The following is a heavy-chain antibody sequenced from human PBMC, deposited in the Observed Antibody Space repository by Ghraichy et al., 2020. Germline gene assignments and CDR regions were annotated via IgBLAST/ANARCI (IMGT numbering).Heavy chain of an antibody. CDR2: IYYSGST. Sequence: SETLSLTCTVSGGSISSSSYYWGWIRQPPGKGLEWIGSIYYSGSTYYNPSLKSRVTISVDTSKNQFSLKLSSVTAADTAVYYCAREGGIVVVTDYWGQGTLVTVSS. J-gene: IGHJ4*02. D-gene: IGHD2-21*02. CDR1: GGSISSSSYY. CDR3: AREGGIVVVTDY. V-gene: IGHV4-39*02.